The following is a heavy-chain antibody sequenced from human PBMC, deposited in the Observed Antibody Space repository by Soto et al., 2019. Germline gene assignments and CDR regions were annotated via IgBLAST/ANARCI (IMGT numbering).Heavy chain of an antibody. J-gene: IGHJ5*02. CDR2: LSNEGNNK. CDR3: AKYSYCRSTICPTGSSGGS. Sequence: QVQLVESGGGVVQPGRSLRLSFAASAFTFSSYGMHWVRQAPGKGLEWVAVLSNEGNNKYYADSVKGGFTTSRDNSKNTLYLQMNSLSGDDTAVYYCAKYSYCRSTICPTGSSGGSWGQGTLVTVSS. D-gene: IGHD2-2*01. CDR1: AFTFSSYG. V-gene: IGHV3-30*18.